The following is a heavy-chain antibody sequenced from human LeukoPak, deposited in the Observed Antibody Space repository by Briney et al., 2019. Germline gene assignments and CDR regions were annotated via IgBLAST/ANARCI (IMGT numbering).Heavy chain of an antibody. J-gene: IGHJ4*02. V-gene: IGHV3-33*06. CDR3: AKDFRGSGSTFDY. CDR2: IWYDGSNK. D-gene: IGHD3-10*01. Sequence: PGGSLRLSCAASGFTFSSYGMHWVRQAPGKGLEWVAVIWYDGSNKYYADSVKGRFTISRDNSKNTLYLQMNSLRAEDTAVYYCAKDFRGSGSTFDYWGQGTLVTVSS. CDR1: GFTFSSYG.